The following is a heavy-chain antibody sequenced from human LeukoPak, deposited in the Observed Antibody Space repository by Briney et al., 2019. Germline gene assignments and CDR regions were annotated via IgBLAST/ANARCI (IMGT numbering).Heavy chain of an antibody. CDR3: AKDPGYCSSXXCXISGEFDY. V-gene: IGHV3-23*01. CDR2: ISGSGGST. J-gene: IGHJ4*02. Sequence: GGSLRLSCAASGFTFSSYAMSWVRQAPGKGLEWVSAISGSGGSTYYADSVKGRFTISRDNSKNTLYLQMNSLRAEDTAVYYCAKDPGYCSSXXCXISGEFDYWGQGTLVT. D-gene: IGHD2-2*03. CDR1: GFTFSSYA.